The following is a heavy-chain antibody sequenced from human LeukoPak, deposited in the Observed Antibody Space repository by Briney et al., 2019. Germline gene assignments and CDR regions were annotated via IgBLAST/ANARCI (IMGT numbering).Heavy chain of an antibody. D-gene: IGHD2-2*01. CDR1: GFTFSRYA. Sequence: PGGSLRLSCATSGFTFSRYAMTWVRQAPGKGLEWVSIISDSGGSPYYADSVKGRFTISRDNSKNTLYLQMNSLRAEDTAVYYCAKDRGDIVVVPSDYWGQGTLVTVSS. V-gene: IGHV3-23*01. CDR2: ISDSGGSP. J-gene: IGHJ4*02. CDR3: AKDRGDIVVVPSDY.